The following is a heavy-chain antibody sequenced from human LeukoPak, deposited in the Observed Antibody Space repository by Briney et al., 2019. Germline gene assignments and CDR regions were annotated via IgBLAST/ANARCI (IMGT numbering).Heavy chain of an antibody. CDR2: IYYSGGT. Sequence: SETLSPTCTVSGGSISSYYWSWIRQPPGKGLEWIGYIYYSGGTYYNPSLKSRVTMSVDTSKNQFSLKLTSVTAADTAVYYCAKGGAVSSKSITMLRGTRRYNYYMDVWGKGTTVTISS. J-gene: IGHJ6*03. CDR3: AKGGAVSSKSITMLRGTRRYNYYMDV. D-gene: IGHD3-10*01. V-gene: IGHV4-59*01. CDR1: GGSISSYY.